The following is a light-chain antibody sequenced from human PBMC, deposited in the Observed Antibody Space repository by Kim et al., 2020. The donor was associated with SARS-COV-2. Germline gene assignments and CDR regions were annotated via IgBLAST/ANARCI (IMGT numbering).Light chain of an antibody. V-gene: IGLV10-54*01. CDR3: SAWDSSLSIWV. J-gene: IGLJ3*02. Sequence: PTPTLTCTGNSNNVGYQGAVWLQQHQGHPPKLLSYRDNSRPSGISDRLSASRSENTASLTITGLQPEDEADYYCSAWDSSLSIWVFGEGTQLTVL. CDR2: RDN. CDR1: SNNVGYQG.